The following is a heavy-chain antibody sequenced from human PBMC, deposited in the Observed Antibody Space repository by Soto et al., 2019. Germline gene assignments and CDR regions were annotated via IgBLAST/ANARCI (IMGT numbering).Heavy chain of an antibody. Sequence: PGGSLRLSCAASGFSFDVYTMHWVRQAPGKGLEWVSLISWDGCSTYYADSVKGRFTISRDNSKNSLYLQMNSLRTEDTALYYCAKGGDYYYYYGMDVWGQGTTVTVSS. CDR3: AKGGDYYYYYGMDV. CDR1: GFSFDVYT. J-gene: IGHJ6*02. CDR2: ISWDGCST. V-gene: IGHV3-43*01.